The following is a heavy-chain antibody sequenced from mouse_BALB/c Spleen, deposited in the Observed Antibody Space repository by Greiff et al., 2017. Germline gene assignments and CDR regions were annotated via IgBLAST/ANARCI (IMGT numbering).Heavy chain of an antibody. CDR2: INPSSGYT. J-gene: IGHJ3*01. CDR1: GYTFTSYT. CDR3: ARGRSGSAWFAY. D-gene: IGHD3-1*01. Sequence: VQLQESAAELARPGASVKMSCKASGYTFTSYTMHWVKQRPGPGLEWIGYINPSSGYTEYNQTFKDKTTLTADKSSSTAYMQLSSLTSEDAAVYYCARGRSGSAWFAYWGQGTLVTVSA. V-gene: IGHV1-4*02.